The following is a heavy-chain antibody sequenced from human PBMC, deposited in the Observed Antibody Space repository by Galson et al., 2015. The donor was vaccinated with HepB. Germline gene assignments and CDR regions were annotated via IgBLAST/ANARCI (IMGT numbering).Heavy chain of an antibody. V-gene: IGHV3-30-3*01. CDR2: ISYDGSNK. D-gene: IGHD3-10*01. CDR3: ARAGSITMVRGVMKD. CDR1: GFTFSSYA. J-gene: IGHJ4*02. Sequence: SLRLSCAASGFTFSSYAMHWVRQAPGKGLEWVAVISYDGSNKYYADSVKGRFTISRDNSKNTLYLQMNSLRAEDTAVYYCARAGSITMVRGVMKDWGQGTLVTVSS.